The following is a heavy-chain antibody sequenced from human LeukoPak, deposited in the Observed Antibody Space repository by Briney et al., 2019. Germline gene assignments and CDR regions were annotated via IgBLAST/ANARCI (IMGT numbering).Heavy chain of an antibody. D-gene: IGHD6-19*01. CDR1: GGTFSSYA. J-gene: IGHJ4*02. CDR3: AREGGWSPWYFDY. V-gene: IGHV1-69*04. Sequence: GASVKVSCKASGGTFSSYAISWVRQAPGQGLEWMGRIIPILGIANYAQKFQGRVTITADKSTSTAYMELSSLRSEDTAVYYCAREGGWSPWYFDYWGQGTLVTVPS. CDR2: IIPILGIA.